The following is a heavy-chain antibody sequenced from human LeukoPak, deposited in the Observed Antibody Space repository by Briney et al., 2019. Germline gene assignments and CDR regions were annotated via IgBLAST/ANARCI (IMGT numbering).Heavy chain of an antibody. CDR3: AKSAKPWDTGMVKDY. V-gene: IGHV3-30*02. Sequence: PGGSLRLSCAASGFTFSSYGMHWVRQAPGKGPEWVAFIRYDGSNKYYADSVKGRFTISRDNSKNTLYLQMNSLRAEDTAVYYCAKSAKPWDTGMVKDYWGQGTLVTVSS. CDR2: IRYDGSNK. CDR1: GFTFSSYG. J-gene: IGHJ4*02. D-gene: IGHD5-18*01.